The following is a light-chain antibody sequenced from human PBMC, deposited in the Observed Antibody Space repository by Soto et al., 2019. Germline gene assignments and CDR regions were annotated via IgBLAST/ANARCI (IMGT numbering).Light chain of an antibody. V-gene: IGLV2-14*01. Sequence: QSVLTQPASVSGSPGQSITISCTGTSSDVGGYDYVSWYQQHPGKVPKLMIYDVSSRPSGVSNRFSGSKSGNTASLTISGLQAEDEADYYCSSYASSSTLGFGGGTKVTVL. CDR1: SSDVGGYDY. CDR3: SSYASSSTLG. J-gene: IGLJ2*01. CDR2: DVS.